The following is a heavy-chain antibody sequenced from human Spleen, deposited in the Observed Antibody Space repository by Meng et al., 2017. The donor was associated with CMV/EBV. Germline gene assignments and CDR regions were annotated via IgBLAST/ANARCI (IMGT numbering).Heavy chain of an antibody. V-gene: IGHV4-4*02. CDR3: ARDPRVTTGDFYGMDV. CDR2: IFHSGNT. J-gene: IGHJ6*02. Sequence: GDSISSRNWWTWVRQTPGKGLEWIGEIFHSGNTNYNPSLKSRVTMSVDKSMNHFSLTLTSVTAADTAMYYCARDPRVTTGDFYGMDVWGQGTMVTVSS. CDR1: GDSISSRNW. D-gene: IGHD4-11*01.